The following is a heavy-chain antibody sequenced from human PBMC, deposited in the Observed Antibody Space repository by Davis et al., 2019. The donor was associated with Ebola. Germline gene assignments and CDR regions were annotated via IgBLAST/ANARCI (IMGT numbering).Heavy chain of an antibody. J-gene: IGHJ1*01. CDR3: ARESRWYYDSSGYYPEYFQH. Sequence: SLKVSCKASGGTFSSHAISWVRQAPGQGLEWMGGIIPIFDTRKYAQKFQGRVTITADESTNTAYLELSSLRSEDTAVYYCARESRWYYDSSGYYPEYFQHWGQGTLVTVSS. CDR1: GGTFSSHA. V-gene: IGHV1-69*13. D-gene: IGHD3-22*01. CDR2: IIPIFDTR.